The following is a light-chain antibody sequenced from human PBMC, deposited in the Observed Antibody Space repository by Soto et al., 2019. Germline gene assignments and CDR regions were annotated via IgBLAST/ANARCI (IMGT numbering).Light chain of an antibody. CDR2: DAS. V-gene: IGKV3D-20*01. CDR3: QQYGSSHPYT. CDR1: QSVSNSY. Sequence: EIVLTQSPATLSLSPGERATLSCGASQSVSNSYLAWYQQKPGLAPRLLIYDASSSATSIPDRFSGSGSGTDFTLTISRLEPEDFAVYYCQQYGSSHPYTFGQGTKLEIK. J-gene: IGKJ2*01.